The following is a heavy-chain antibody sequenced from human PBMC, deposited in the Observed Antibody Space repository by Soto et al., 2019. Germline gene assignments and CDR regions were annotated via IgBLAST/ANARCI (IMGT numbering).Heavy chain of an antibody. CDR2: IRTKDYGGTT. CDR1: GFTFGDYT. J-gene: IGHJ5*02. V-gene: IGHV3-49*04. CDR3: TRVPPRSGSYWLDP. D-gene: IGHD1-26*01. Sequence: PGGSLRLSCTASGFTFGDYTMIWVRQAPGKGLEWVAFIRTKDYGGTTEYAASVNGRFTISRDDSKSIAYLQMNSLKTEDTAVYYCTRVPPRSGSYWLDPWGQGILVTVSS.